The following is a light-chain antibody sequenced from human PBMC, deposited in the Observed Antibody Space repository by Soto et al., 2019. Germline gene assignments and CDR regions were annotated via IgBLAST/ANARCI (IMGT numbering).Light chain of an antibody. J-gene: IGLJ1*01. Sequence: QSALTQPASVSGSPGQSITISCTGTNSDVGNYNLVSWYQQHPGKAPKLIIYEVNKRPSGVSSRSSGSKSGNTASLTIFGLQAEDEADYYCYSYAGGDTYYVFGTGTKQTVL. CDR2: EVN. V-gene: IGLV2-23*02. CDR3: YSYAGGDTYYV. CDR1: NSDVGNYNL.